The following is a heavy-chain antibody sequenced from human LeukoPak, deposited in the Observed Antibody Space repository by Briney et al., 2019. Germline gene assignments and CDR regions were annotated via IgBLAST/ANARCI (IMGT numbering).Heavy chain of an antibody. Sequence: PGGSLRLSCAAPRFTFSSYGMSWVRQAPGKGLEWVSSISSSSSYIYYADSVKGRFTISRDNAKNSLYLQMNSLRAEDTAVYYCARDPPSFQHWGQGTLVTVSS. CDR2: ISSSSSYI. CDR1: RFTFSSYG. J-gene: IGHJ1*01. CDR3: ARDPPSFQH. V-gene: IGHV3-21*01.